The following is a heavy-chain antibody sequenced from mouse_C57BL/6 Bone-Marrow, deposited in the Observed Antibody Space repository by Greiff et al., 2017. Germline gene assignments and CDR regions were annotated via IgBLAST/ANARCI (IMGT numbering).Heavy chain of an antibody. J-gene: IGHJ3*01. CDR3: ARRDYYGREAAWFAY. CDR2: IDPSDSYT. CDR1: GYTFTSYW. D-gene: IGHD1-1*01. Sequence: QVQLQQPGAELVMPGASVKLSCKASGYTFTSYWMHWVKQRPGQGLEWIGEIDPSDSYTNYNQKFKGKSTLTVDKSYSTAYMQRSSLTSEDSAVYNCARRDYYGREAAWFAYWGKGTLVTVSA. V-gene: IGHV1-69*01.